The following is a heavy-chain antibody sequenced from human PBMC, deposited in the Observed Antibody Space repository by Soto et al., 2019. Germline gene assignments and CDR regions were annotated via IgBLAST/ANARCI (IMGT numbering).Heavy chain of an antibody. D-gene: IGHD3-9*01. Sequence: SVKVSCKASGGTFSSYTISWVRQAPGQGLEWMGRIIPILGIANYAQKFQGRVTITADKSTSTAYMELSSLRSEDTAVYYCARADYDILTGYSYNWFDPWGQGTLVTVSS. CDR2: IIPILGIA. CDR1: GGTFSSYT. V-gene: IGHV1-69*02. CDR3: ARADYDILTGYSYNWFDP. J-gene: IGHJ5*02.